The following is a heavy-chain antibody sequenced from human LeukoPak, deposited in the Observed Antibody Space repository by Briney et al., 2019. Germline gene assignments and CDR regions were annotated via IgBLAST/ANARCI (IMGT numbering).Heavy chain of an antibody. CDR3: ARALVVVTAIGYYFDY. Sequence: ASVKVSCKAAGYTFTSYYMHWVRQAPGQGLEWMGIINPSGGSTSYAQKFQGRVTMTRDTSTSTVYVELSSLRSEDTAVYYCARALVVVTAIGYYFDYWGQGTLVTVSS. D-gene: IGHD2-21*02. CDR1: GYTFTSYY. J-gene: IGHJ4*02. CDR2: INPSGGST. V-gene: IGHV1-46*01.